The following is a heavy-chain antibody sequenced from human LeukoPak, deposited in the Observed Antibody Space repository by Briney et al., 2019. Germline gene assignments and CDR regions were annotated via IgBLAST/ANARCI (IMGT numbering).Heavy chain of an antibody. CDR1: GYTFTSYA. CDR3: ARAGPTYWYFDL. J-gene: IGHJ2*01. CDR2: INAGNGNT. Sequence: ASVKVSCKASGYTFTSYAMHWVRQAPGQRLEWMGWINAGNGNTKYSQEFQGRVTITRDTSASTAYMELSSLRSEDMAVYYCARAGPTYWYFDLWGRGTLVTVSS. V-gene: IGHV1-3*03.